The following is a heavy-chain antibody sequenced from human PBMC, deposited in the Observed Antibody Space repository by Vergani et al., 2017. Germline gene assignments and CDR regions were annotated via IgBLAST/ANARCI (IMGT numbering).Heavy chain of an antibody. J-gene: IGHJ4*02. CDR2: ISGSGGST. CDR1: GFTFSSYA. V-gene: IGHV3-23*01. D-gene: IGHD3-10*01. Sequence: EVQLLESGGGLVQPGGSLRLSCAASGFTFSSYAMSWVREAPGKGLEWVSAISGSGGSTYYADSVKGRFTISRDNSKNTLYLQMNSLRAEDTAVYYCAKDSYGSGSYSYWGQGTLVTVSS. CDR3: AKDSYGSGSYSY.